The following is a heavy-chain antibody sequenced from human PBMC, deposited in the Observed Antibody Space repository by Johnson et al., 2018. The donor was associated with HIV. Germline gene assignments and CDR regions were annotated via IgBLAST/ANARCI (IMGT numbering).Heavy chain of an antibody. D-gene: IGHD6-19*01. V-gene: IGHV3-30*02. CDR3: ARDIIAVAGYDAFDI. CDR2: IRYDGSNK. Sequence: QVTLVESGGGVVQPGRSLRLSCAASGFTFSSYGMHWVRQAPGKGLEWVAFIRYDGSNKYYADSVKGRFTISRDNSKNTLYLQMNSLRAEDTAVYYCARDIIAVAGYDAFDIWGQGTMVTVSS. J-gene: IGHJ3*02. CDR1: GFTFSSYG.